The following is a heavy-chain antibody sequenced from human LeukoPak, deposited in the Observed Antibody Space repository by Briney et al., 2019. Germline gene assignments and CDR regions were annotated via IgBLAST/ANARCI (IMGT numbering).Heavy chain of an antibody. Sequence: PGGSLRLSCAASGFTFSNYAMHWVRQAPGKGLEYVSAMSVVTDRTFYADSVMGRFTISRDNSANTLYLQMSSLRPEDTAVYYCAKPARGSGIQDGFDSWGQGTLVTVSS. D-gene: IGHD3-10*01. V-gene: IGHV3-64D*06. CDR1: GFTFSNYA. CDR2: MSVVTDRT. J-gene: IGHJ4*02. CDR3: AKPARGSGIQDGFDS.